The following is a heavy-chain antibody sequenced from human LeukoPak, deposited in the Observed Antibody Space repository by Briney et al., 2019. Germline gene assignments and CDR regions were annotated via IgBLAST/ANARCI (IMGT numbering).Heavy chain of an antibody. V-gene: IGHV3-7*03. J-gene: IGHJ4*02. CDR1: GFTFSTYS. CDR3: AKDIGSSGCPDY. D-gene: IGHD6-19*01. Sequence: GGSLRLSCAASGFTFSTYSMNWVRQAPGKGLEWVANIKQDGSEKNYVDPVKGRFTISRDNSKNSLYLQMNSLRTEDTALYYCAKDIGSSGCPDYWGQGTLVTVSS. CDR2: IKQDGSEK.